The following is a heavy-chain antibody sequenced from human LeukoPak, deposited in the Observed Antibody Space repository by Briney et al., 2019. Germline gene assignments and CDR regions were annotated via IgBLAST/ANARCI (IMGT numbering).Heavy chain of an antibody. CDR2: ISSSSSYI. Sequence: GGSLRLSCAASGFTFSSYSMNWVRQAPGKGLEWVSSISSSSSYIYYADSVKGRFTISRDNAKNSLYLQMNSLRAEDTAVYYCAGGASKQQLLDYWGQGTLVTVSS. D-gene: IGHD6-13*01. CDR3: AGGASKQQLLDY. CDR1: GFTFSSYS. V-gene: IGHV3-21*01. J-gene: IGHJ4*02.